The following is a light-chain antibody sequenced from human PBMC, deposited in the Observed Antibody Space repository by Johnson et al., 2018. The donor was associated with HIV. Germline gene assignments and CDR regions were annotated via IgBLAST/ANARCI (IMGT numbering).Light chain of an antibody. J-gene: IGLJ1*01. CDR3: GAWDSSLNAYV. Sequence: TQPPSVSAAPGQRVTISCSGRSSNIGNNYASWYQQFPGTAPKLLIYDNNQRPSGIPDRFSGSKSGTSAILDITGLQTGDEAEYYCGAWDSSLNAYVFGTGTEVTVL. CDR1: SSNIGNNY. V-gene: IGLV1-51*01. CDR2: DNN.